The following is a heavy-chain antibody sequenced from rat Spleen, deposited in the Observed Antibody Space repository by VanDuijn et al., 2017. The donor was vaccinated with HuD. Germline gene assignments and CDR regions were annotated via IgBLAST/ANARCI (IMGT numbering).Heavy chain of an antibody. CDR3: GRDEYRNNWGFAY. CDR1: GFTFSDYY. V-gene: IGHV2S12*01. Sequence: VQLVESGGGLVQPGRSLKLSCAASGFTFSDYYMAWVRQPPGKGLEWIAAISSGGDTYYSSALKSRLSISRDTSKNQVFLKMNSLQTEDTAIYFCGRDEYRNNWGFAYWGQGTLVTVSS. J-gene: IGHJ3*01. CDR2: ISSGGDT. D-gene: IGHD1-5*01.